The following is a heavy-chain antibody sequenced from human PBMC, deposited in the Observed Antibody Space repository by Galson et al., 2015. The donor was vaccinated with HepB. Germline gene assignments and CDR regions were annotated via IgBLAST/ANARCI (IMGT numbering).Heavy chain of an antibody. CDR1: GGTFSSYA. D-gene: IGHD1-26*01. J-gene: IGHJ4*02. CDR2: VIPILGIA. CDR3: ARRGGSFLDY. Sequence: SVKVSCKASGGTFSSYAISWVRQAPGQGLEWMGRVIPILGIANYAQKFQSRVTITADKSTSTAYMELSSLRSEDTAVYYCARRGGSFLDYWGQGTLVTVSS. V-gene: IGHV1-69*04.